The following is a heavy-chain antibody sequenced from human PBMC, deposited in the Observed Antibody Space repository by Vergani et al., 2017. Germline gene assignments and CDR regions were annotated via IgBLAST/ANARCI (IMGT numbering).Heavy chain of an antibody. CDR2: ISYDGTKK. CDR1: GFTSSYYG. Sequence: QVHLVESGGGVVQPGRSLRLSCVVSGFTSSYYGMNWVRQAPGKGLEWVAVISYDGTKKYYADSVKGRFTISRDNSKSTLYRQMNSLRTEDTAVYYSATKSCGTPGCQIGYFREGGRDTRDTVSS. J-gene: IGHJ1*01. D-gene: IGHD1-1*01. V-gene: IGHV3-30*03. CDR3: ATKSCGTPGCQIGYFRE.